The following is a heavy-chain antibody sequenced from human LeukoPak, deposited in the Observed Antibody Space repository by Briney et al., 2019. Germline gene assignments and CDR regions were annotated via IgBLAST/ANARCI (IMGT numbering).Heavy chain of an antibody. CDR2: IYYSGST. J-gene: IGHJ4*02. D-gene: IGHD3-3*01. Sequence: SETLSLTCTVSGGSISSSSYYWGWIRQPPGKGLEWIGSIYYSGSTYYNPSLKSRVTISVDTSKNQFSLKLSSVTAADTAVYYCARVRYYGAYYFDYWGQGTLVTVSS. CDR3: ARVRYYGAYYFDY. CDR1: GGSISSSSYY. V-gene: IGHV4-39*07.